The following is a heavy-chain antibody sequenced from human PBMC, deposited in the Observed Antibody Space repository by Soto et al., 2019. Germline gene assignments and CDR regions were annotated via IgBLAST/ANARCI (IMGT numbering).Heavy chain of an antibody. J-gene: IGHJ6*02. D-gene: IGHD3-3*01. V-gene: IGHV1-24*01. Sequence: ASVKVSCKVSGYTLIELSMHWVRQAPGKGLEGMGGFDPEDAETIYAQKFQGRGTMTEDTSTNTAYMELSSLRSDDTAVYYCATMTPRGYDFWSGYRQPHTPMDVWGQGTTVTVSS. CDR1: GYTLIELS. CDR2: FDPEDAET. CDR3: ATMTPRGYDFWSGYRQPHTPMDV.